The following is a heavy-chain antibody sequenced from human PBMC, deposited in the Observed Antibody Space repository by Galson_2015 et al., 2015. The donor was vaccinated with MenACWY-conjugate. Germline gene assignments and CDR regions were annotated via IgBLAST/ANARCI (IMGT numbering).Heavy chain of an antibody. D-gene: IGHD3-16*01. CDR1: GGTFSSYA. CDR3: ARQLRSGSRRKNRFDP. CDR2: IIPIFGTA. J-gene: IGHJ5*02. V-gene: IGHV1-69*13. Sequence: SVKVSCKASGGTFSSYAISWVRQAPGQGLEWMGGIIPIFGTANYAQKFQGRVTITADESTSTAYMELSSLRSEDTAVYYCARQLRSGSRRKNRFDPWGQGTLVTVSS.